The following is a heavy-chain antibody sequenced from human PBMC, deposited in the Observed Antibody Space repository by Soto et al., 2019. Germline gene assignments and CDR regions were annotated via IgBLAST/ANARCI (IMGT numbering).Heavy chain of an antibody. J-gene: IGHJ5*02. D-gene: IGHD2-15*01. CDR2: VRGDNGHT. CDR3: ARDLGYCRSGTCYREWFDP. CDR1: GYTFTTHG. Sequence: QVQLVQSGAEVKKPGASVKVSCKASGYTFTTHGISWVRQVPGQGLEWMGWVRGDNGHTNYAQSLKGRVTMHTDTSTNTAYMELRSLRSDDTAVYYCARDLGYCRSGTCYREWFDPWGQGTLVTVSS. V-gene: IGHV1-18*01.